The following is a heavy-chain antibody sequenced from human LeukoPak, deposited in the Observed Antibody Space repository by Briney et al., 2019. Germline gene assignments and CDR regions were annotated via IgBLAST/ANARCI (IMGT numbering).Heavy chain of an antibody. V-gene: IGHV4-30-4*01. D-gene: IGHD4-17*01. J-gene: IGHJ4*02. CDR2: IYYSGST. CDR1: GGSISSGDYY. CDR3: ARMITVTGFDY. Sequence: PSETLSLTCTVSGGSISSGDYYWSWIRQPPGKGLGWIGYIYYSGSTYYNPSLKSRVTISVDTSKNQFSLKLSSVTAADTAVYYCARMITVTGFDYWGQGTLVTVSS.